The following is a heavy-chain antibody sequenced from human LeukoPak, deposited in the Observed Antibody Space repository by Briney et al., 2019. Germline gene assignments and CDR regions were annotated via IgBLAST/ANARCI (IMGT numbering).Heavy chain of an antibody. J-gene: IGHJ4*02. D-gene: IGHD3-22*01. CDR3: TRDLRSDSSGYYQYYFDY. CDR1: GFTFGDYA. V-gene: IGHV3-49*04. Sequence: GGSLRLSCTASGFTFGDYAMSWVRQAPGKGLEWVGFIGSKAYGGTTEYAASVKGRFTISRDDSKSIAYLQMNSLKTEDTAVYYCTRDLRSDSSGYYQYYFDYWGQGTLVTVSS. CDR2: IGSKAYGGTT.